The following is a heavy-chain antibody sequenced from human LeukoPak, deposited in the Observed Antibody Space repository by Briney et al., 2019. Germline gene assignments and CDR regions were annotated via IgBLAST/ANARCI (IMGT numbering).Heavy chain of an antibody. CDR3: ARRAQIGYFDY. V-gene: IGHV5-51*01. CDR1: GYSFASYW. CDR2: IYPGDSDT. J-gene: IGHJ4*02. Sequence: GESLKISCKGSGYSFASYWIAWVRQMPGKGLEWMGIIYPGDSDTRYSPSFQGQVTISADRSISTAYLQWSSLKASDTAMYYCARRAQIGYFDYWGQGTLVTVSS.